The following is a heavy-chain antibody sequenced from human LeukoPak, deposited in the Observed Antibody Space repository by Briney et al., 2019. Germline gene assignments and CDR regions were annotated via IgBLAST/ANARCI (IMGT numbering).Heavy chain of an antibody. D-gene: IGHD3-9*01. J-gene: IGHJ4*02. CDR1: GFTFSSYG. Sequence: GGSLRLSCAASGFTFSSYGMQWVRQAPGKGLEWVAVISYDGSNKYYADSVKGRFTISRDNSKNTLYLQMNSLRAEDTAVYYCAKGTYDILTDWLDYWGQGTLVTVSS. V-gene: IGHV3-30*18. CDR2: ISYDGSNK. CDR3: AKGTYDILTDWLDY.